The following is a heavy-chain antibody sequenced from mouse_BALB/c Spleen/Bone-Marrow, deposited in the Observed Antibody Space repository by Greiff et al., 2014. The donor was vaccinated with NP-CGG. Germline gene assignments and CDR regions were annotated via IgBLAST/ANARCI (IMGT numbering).Heavy chain of an antibody. CDR2: ISPGNGNT. V-gene: IGHV1S56*01. CDR1: GYTFTTYD. J-gene: IGHJ2*01. Sequence: QVQLQQSGPELVKPGALVKISCRASGYTFTTYDINWVKQRPGQGLEWIGWISPGNGNTNYNEKFKGKATLTADKSSSTAYMQLSSLTSENSAVYFCARGGDYHYFDYWGQGTTLTVSS. CDR3: ARGGDYHYFDY. D-gene: IGHD2-4*01.